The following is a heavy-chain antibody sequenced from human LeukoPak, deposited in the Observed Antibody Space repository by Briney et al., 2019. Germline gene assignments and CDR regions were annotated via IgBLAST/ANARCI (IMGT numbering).Heavy chain of an antibody. Sequence: SETLSLTCTVSGGSISSYYWSWIRQPPGKRLEWIGHIYYSGSTNYNPSLKSRVTISVDTSKNQFSLKLSSVTAADTAVYYCARGYSSSWNYFDYWGQGTLVTVSS. CDR2: IYYSGST. CDR1: GGSISSYY. D-gene: IGHD6-13*01. J-gene: IGHJ4*02. V-gene: IGHV4-59*01. CDR3: ARGYSSSWNYFDY.